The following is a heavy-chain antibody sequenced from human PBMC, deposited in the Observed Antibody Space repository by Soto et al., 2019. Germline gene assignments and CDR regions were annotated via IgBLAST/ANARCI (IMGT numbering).Heavy chain of an antibody. Sequence: ASVKVYCKGFGYSFMKYGINWVRQATGQGLEWVGWISPYSGYTHSAQKFHGRLTLTTDTAASTAYMELRILRSADTALYYCAREASVLIPAAQPSRFDSWGQGTLVTVSS. J-gene: IGHJ4*02. CDR3: AREASVLIPAAQPSRFDS. CDR2: ISPYSGYT. V-gene: IGHV1-18*01. CDR1: GYSFMKYG. D-gene: IGHD2-2*01.